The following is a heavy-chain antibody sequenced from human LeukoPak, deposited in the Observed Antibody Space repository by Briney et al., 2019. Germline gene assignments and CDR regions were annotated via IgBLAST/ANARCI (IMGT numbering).Heavy chain of an antibody. Sequence: PGGSLRLSCAASGFTFSNYWMYWVRQAPGRGPLWVSRISGDGITTYYAGSVKGRFTISRDNAKNTLYLQMHSLRAEGSAVYYCARGFYGSGNSWGHGTLVTVSS. CDR3: ARGFYGSGNS. J-gene: IGHJ4*01. D-gene: IGHD3-10*01. V-gene: IGHV3-74*01. CDR1: GFTFSNYW. CDR2: ISGDGITT.